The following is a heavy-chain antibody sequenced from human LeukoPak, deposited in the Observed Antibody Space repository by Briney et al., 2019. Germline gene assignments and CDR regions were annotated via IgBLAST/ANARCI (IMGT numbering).Heavy chain of an antibody. CDR2: ITGSGRTT. J-gene: IGHJ6*03. D-gene: IGHD1-7*01. CDR1: GFTFSSYE. CDR3: AKGDNNWNYRSGTYYYYMDV. V-gene: IGHV3-23*01. Sequence: GGSLRLSCAASGFTFSSYEMNWVRQAPGKGLEWVSTITGSGRTTYYADSVKGRFTISRDNSKNTLYLQMNSLRAEDTALYYCAKGDNNWNYRSGTYYYYMDVWGKGTTVTVSS.